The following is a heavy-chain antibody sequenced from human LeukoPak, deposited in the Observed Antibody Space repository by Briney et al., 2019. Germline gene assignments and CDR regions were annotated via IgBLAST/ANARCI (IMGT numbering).Heavy chain of an antibody. Sequence: QTGGSLRLSCVASAFTFSTYDMVWVRQAPGKGLEWVSYISSSSSSIYYADSVKGRFTISRDNAKNSLYLQMNSLRAEDTAVYYCAKVSVWVAAAGTTYYYYMDVWGKGTTVTVSS. CDR1: AFTFSTYD. J-gene: IGHJ6*03. CDR3: AKVSVWVAAAGTTYYYYMDV. V-gene: IGHV3-48*04. CDR2: ISSSSSSI. D-gene: IGHD6-13*01.